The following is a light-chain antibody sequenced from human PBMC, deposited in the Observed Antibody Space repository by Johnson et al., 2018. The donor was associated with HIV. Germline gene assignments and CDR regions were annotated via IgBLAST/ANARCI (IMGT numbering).Light chain of an antibody. Sequence: QSVLTQPPSVSAAPGQKVTISCSGSSSDMGNYAVSWYQQLPGTAPKLLIYENNKRSSGIPDRFSGSKSATSATLGITGLQTGDEAEYYCGTWDSSLSAVVCGTGTQVTVL. V-gene: IGLV1-51*02. CDR3: GTWDSSLSAVV. CDR1: SSDMGNYA. CDR2: ENN. J-gene: IGLJ1*01.